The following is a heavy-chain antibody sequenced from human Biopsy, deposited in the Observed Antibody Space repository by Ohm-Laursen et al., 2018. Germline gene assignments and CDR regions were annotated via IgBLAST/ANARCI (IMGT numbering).Heavy chain of an antibody. J-gene: IGHJ3*02. V-gene: IGHV3-33*08. D-gene: IGHD2-21*02. CDR1: GFTFNNYG. CDR2: IFYDGSNT. Sequence: SLRLSCTASGFTFNNYGMQWVRQAPGKGLEWVAFIFYDGSNTYYADSVKGRFTISRDNAKNSLYLQMHSLRAEDTAVYYCARGSGGLAYCGGDCYSHAFEIWGQGTLVTVSS. CDR3: ARGSGGLAYCGGDCYSHAFEI.